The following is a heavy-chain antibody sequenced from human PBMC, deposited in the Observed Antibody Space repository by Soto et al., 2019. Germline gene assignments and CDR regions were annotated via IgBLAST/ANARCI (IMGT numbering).Heavy chain of an antibody. Sequence: PSETLSLTCTVSGGSISSYYWSWIRQPPGKGLEWIGYIYYSGSTNYNPSLKSRVTISVDTSKNQFSLKLSSVTAADTAVYYCARLVGATGWFDPWAQGTLVTVSS. CDR2: IYYSGST. CDR1: GGSISSYY. V-gene: IGHV4-59*01. CDR3: ARLVGATGWFDP. J-gene: IGHJ5*02. D-gene: IGHD1-26*01.